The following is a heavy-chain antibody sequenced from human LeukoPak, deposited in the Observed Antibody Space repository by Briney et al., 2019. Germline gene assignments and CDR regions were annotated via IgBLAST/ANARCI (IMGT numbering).Heavy chain of an antibody. V-gene: IGHV3-74*01. Sequence: AGTLTLTCVASGVTFSSIRLCCFRRPPPEQLLGVFRDNSDASGTTYEDSVKGRFTISRDNAKNPLYLQMNSLRDEDTAVYYCAKDSDYYHSSGYYYAYFQHWGQGTLVTVSS. D-gene: IGHD3-22*01. CDR3: AKDSDYYHSSGYYYAYFQH. J-gene: IGHJ1*01. CDR2: DNSDASGT. CDR1: GVTFSSIR.